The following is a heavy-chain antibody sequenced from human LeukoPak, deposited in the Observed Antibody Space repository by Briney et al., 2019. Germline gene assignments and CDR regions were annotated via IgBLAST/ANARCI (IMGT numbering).Heavy chain of an antibody. V-gene: IGHV3-30*03. CDR1: AFTFNSYG. CDR2: ISYDGSNK. Sequence: PGGSLRLSCAASAFTFNSYGMHWVRQAPGKGLEWVAFISYDGSNKYYADSVKGRFTISRDNSKNTLYLQMNSLRAEDTAVYYCARVVDTATDYWGQGTLVTVSS. D-gene: IGHD5-18*01. CDR3: ARVVDTATDY. J-gene: IGHJ4*02.